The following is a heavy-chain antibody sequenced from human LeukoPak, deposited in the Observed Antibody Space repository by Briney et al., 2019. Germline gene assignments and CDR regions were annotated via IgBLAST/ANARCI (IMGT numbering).Heavy chain of an antibody. CDR1: GFAFSTYW. Sequence: GGSLRLSCAASGFAFSTYWMDWVRQAPGKGGEWVSSISSGSKYIYNADSVKGRFTISRDNAKNSLYLQMNSLRAEDTAVYYCARALSYSYGSMDFWGQGTLVIVSS. CDR2: ISSGSKYI. J-gene: IGHJ4*02. V-gene: IGHV3-21*01. CDR3: ARALSYSYGSMDF. D-gene: IGHD5-18*01.